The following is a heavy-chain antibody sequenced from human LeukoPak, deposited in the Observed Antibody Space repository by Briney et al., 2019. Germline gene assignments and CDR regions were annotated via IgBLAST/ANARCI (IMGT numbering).Heavy chain of an antibody. CDR1: GGSISSYY. J-gene: IGHJ3*02. CDR3: ARVQADAFDI. Sequence: PSETLSLTCTVSGGSISSYYWSWIRQPPGKGLEWIGYIYYSGSTNYNPSLKSRVTISVDTSKNQFSLKLSSVTAADTAVYYCARVQADAFDIWGQGTMVTVTS. V-gene: IGHV4-59*01. CDR2: IYYSGST.